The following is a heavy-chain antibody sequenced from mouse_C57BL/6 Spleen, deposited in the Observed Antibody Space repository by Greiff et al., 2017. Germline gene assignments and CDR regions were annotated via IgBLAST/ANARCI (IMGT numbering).Heavy chain of an antibody. D-gene: IGHD2-4*01. CDR3: ARSYDYVPFAY. J-gene: IGHJ3*01. CDR1: GYTFTSYD. Sequence: VKLQQSGPELVKPGASVKLSCKASGYTFTSYDINWVKQRPGQGLEWIGWIYPRDGSTKYNEKFKGKATLTVDTSSSTAYMELHSLTSEDSAVYFCARSYDYVPFAYWGQGTLVTVSA. CDR2: IYPRDGST. V-gene: IGHV1-85*01.